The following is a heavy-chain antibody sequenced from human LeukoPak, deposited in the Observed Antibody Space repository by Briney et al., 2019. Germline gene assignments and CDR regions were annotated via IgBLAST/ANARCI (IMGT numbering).Heavy chain of an antibody. CDR2: ISGSGDIT. V-gene: IGHV3-23*01. J-gene: IGHJ4*02. CDR1: GFTFSSHG. D-gene: IGHD3-10*01. CDR3: AKDDAWLRFGE. Sequence: GGSLRLSCAASGFTFSSHGMNWVRQAPGKGLEWISGISGSGDITWYADSVKGRFTISRDNSKNTLYLQIDSLGAGDTAVYYCAKDDAWLRFGEWSQGTLVTVSS.